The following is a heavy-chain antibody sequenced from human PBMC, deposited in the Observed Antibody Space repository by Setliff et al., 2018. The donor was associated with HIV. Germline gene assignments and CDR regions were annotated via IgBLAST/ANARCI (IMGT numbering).Heavy chain of an antibody. CDR3: ARAQLRYLANDFYFDF. J-gene: IGHJ4*02. Sequence: SETLSLTCAASGYSISSDYYWGWIRQPPGKGLEWIGSIYHSGNTYYNPSLKRRVTISVDASKSQFSLKVSSGTAADAAVYYCARAQLRYLANDFYFDFWGQGTPVTVSS. CDR2: IYHSGNT. D-gene: IGHD3-9*01. CDR1: GYSISSDYY. V-gene: IGHV4-38-2*01.